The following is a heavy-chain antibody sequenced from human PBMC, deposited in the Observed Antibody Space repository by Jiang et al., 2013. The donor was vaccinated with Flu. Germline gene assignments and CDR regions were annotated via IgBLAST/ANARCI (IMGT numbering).Heavy chain of an antibody. D-gene: IGHD1-1*01. CDR1: GGSIFRNYGA. Sequence: QTLSLTCAISGGSIFRNYGAWNWIRQSPSRGLEWLGRTYYRSQWIHDYAVSVKGRITVTADASTNQFSLQLTSVTPEDSAVYYCARNGGGPQSGLDVWGQGTTVTVSS. CDR2: TYYRSQWIH. V-gene: IGHV6-1*01. J-gene: IGHJ6*02. CDR3: ARNGGGPQSGLDV.